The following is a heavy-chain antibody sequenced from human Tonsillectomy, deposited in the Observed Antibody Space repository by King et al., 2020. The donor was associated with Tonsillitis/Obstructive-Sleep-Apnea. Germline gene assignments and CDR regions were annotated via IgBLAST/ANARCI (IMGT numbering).Heavy chain of an antibody. CDR1: GYSFTTYA. CDR3: AREGAEYDFWSGQHPRWFDA. V-gene: IGHV7-4-1*02. J-gene: IGHJ5*02. CDR2: INTNTGNP. D-gene: IGHD3-3*01. Sequence: QLVQSGSELRKPGASVKVSCKASGYSFTTYAMVWVRQAPGQGLEWMGWINTNTGNPTYAQGFRGRFVLSVDTSVSTAYLQISSLKTEDTAVYYCAREGAEYDFWSGQHPRWFDAWGQGTLVTVSS.